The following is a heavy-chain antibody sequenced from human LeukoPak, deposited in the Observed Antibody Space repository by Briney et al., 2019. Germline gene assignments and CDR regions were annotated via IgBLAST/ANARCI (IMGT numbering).Heavy chain of an antibody. J-gene: IGHJ1*01. D-gene: IGHD6-13*01. CDR3: ARVGIATTGTKYLQH. CDR1: GYAFTDYF. Sequence: GASVKVSCKASGYAFTDYFIHWVRHAPGQGLECMGWINPNTGGTNSAQKFQGSVIMTRDTSISTAYMELNRLRSDDTAGFYCARVGIATTGTKYLQHWGQGTLVTVSS. CDR2: INPNTGGT. V-gene: IGHV1-2*02.